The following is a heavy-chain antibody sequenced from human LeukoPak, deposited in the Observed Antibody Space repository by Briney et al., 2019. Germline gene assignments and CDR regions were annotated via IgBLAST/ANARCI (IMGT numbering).Heavy chain of an antibody. CDR2: ISSSSSYI. CDR3: ARSMWGLNYDILTGYYQSYYYYYMDV. J-gene: IGHJ6*03. V-gene: IGHV3-21*04. Sequence: GGSLRLSCAASGFTFSSYSMNWVRQAPGKGLEWVSSISSSSSYIYYADSVKGRFTISRDNSKNTLYLQMNSLRAEDTAVYYCARSMWGLNYDILTGYYQSYYYYYMDVWGKGTTVTVSS. D-gene: IGHD3-9*01. CDR1: GFTFSSYS.